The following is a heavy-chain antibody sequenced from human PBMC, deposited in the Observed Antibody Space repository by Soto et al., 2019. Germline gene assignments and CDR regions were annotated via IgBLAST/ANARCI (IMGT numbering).Heavy chain of an antibody. V-gene: IGHV4-39*01. CDR2: IYYSGST. D-gene: IGHD6-13*01. CDR1: GGSISSSSYY. J-gene: IGHJ5*02. Sequence: PSETLSLTCTVSGGSISSSSYYWGWIRQPPGKWLEWIGSIYYSGSTYYNPSLKSRVTISVDTSKNQFSLKLSSVTAADTAVYYCARHRGPYSSSWYRARWFDPWGQGTLVTVYS. CDR3: ARHRGPYSSSWYRARWFDP.